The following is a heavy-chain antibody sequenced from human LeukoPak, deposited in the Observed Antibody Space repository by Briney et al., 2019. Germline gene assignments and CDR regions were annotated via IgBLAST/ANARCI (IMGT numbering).Heavy chain of an antibody. CDR2: VHDDGDTK. V-gene: IGHV3-33*08. Sequence: GGSLRLSCSASGFTFSAYYMHWVRQAPGKGLEWVAVVHDDGDTKYYVDSVKGRFTISRDNSKNTLYLQMSTLRDEDTAIYYCATGSGHYYDRWGQGTLVTVSS. CDR3: ATGSGHYYDR. D-gene: IGHD3-3*01. J-gene: IGHJ4*02. CDR1: GFTFSAYY.